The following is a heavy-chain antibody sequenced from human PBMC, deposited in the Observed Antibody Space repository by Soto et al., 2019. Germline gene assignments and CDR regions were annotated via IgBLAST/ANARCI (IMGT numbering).Heavy chain of an antibody. CDR2: IIPILGIA. CDR1: GGTFSSYT. V-gene: IGHV1-69*02. CDR3: ARVGYCSSTSCYYYYYGMVV. J-gene: IGHJ6*02. D-gene: IGHD2-2*01. Sequence: SVKVSCKASGGTFSSYTISWVRQAPGQGLEWMGRIIPILGIANYAQKFQGRVTITADKSTSTAYMELSSLRSEDTAVYYCARVGYCSSTSCYYYYYGMVVWGQGTTVTVSS.